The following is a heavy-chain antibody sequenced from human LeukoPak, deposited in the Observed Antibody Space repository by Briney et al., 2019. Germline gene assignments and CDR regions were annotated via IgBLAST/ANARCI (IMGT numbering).Heavy chain of an antibody. Sequence: SVKVSCKASRGTFSSYAISWVRQAPGQGLEWMGRIIPILGIANYAQKFQGRVTMTTDTSTSTAYMELRSLRSDDTAVYYCASYSSSWYYYYGMDVWGQGTTVTVSS. CDR1: RGTFSSYA. D-gene: IGHD6-13*01. V-gene: IGHV1-69*04. CDR3: ASYSSSWYYYYGMDV. CDR2: IIPILGIA. J-gene: IGHJ6*02.